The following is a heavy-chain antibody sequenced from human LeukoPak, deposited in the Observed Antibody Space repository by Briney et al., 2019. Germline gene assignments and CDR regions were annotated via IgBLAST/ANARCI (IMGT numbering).Heavy chain of an antibody. V-gene: IGHV1-69*05. Sequence: SVKVSCKASGGTFSSYAISWVRQAPGQGLEWMGGIIPIFGTANYAQKFQGRVTITTDESTSTAYMELSSLRSEDTAVYYRARDRGPYGGNEDYYYYMDVWGKGTTVTVSS. CDR1: GGTFSSYA. D-gene: IGHD4-23*01. CDR3: ARDRGPYGGNEDYYYYMDV. J-gene: IGHJ6*03. CDR2: IIPIFGTA.